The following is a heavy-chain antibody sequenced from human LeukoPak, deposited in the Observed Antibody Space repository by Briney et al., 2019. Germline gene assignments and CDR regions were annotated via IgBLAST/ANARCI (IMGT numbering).Heavy chain of an antibody. CDR1: GYSFTNYW. CDR3: ARYQTGTWDY. D-gene: IGHD1-7*01. Sequence: PGESLKISCKGSGYSFTNYWIYWVRQMPGKGLEWMGRIDPSDSYTNYSPSFQGHVTISADKSISTAFLQWSSLKASDTAMYCCARYQTGTWDYWGQGTLVTVSS. CDR2: IDPSDSYT. J-gene: IGHJ4*02. V-gene: IGHV5-10-1*01.